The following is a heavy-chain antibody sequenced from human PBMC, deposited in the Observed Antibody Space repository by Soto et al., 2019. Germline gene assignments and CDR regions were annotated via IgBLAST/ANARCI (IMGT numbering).Heavy chain of an antibody. CDR2: INAGNGNT. V-gene: IGHV1-3*01. J-gene: IGHJ4*02. D-gene: IGHD2-15*01. CDR3: ARDHLVVVVAATDFFGEGFDY. Sequence: ASVKVSCKASGYTFTSYAMHWVRQAPGQRLEWMGWINAGNGNTKYSQKFQGRVTITRDTSASTAYMELSSLRSEDTAVYYCARDHLVVVVAATDFFGEGFDYWGQGTLVTVSS. CDR1: GYTFTSYA.